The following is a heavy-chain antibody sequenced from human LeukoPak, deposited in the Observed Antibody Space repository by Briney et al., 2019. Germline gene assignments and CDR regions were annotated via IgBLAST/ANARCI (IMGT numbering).Heavy chain of an antibody. D-gene: IGHD6-13*01. CDR3: ARTLNAAIVLLPHY. J-gene: IGHJ4*02. CDR1: GFTFSSHA. V-gene: IGHV3-30-3*01. CDR2: ISSDGSTK. Sequence: GGSLRLSCAASGFTFSSHALHWVRQAPGKGLEWVAVISSDGSTKYYAESVKGRFIISRDNSKNTLYLQMNSLRAEDTGVYYCARTLNAAIVLLPHYWGQGTLVTVSS.